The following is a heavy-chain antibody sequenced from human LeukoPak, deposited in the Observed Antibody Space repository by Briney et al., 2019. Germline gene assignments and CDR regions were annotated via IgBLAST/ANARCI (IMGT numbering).Heavy chain of an antibody. CDR3: ARPQQGGTTRSHGLDV. CDR1: GFTFSNSW. J-gene: IGHJ6*02. V-gene: IGHV3-74*01. CDR2: INTDGTST. D-gene: IGHD2-2*01. Sequence: PGGSLRLSCAASGFTFSNSWMQWVRQVPGKGLVWVSRINTDGTSTSYADSVRGRFILSRDNAKNTLYLQMSSLRAEDTAVYYCARPQQGGTTRSHGLDVWGQGTTVTVSS.